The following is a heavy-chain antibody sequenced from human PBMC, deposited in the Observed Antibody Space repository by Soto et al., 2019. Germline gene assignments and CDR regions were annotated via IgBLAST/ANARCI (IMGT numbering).Heavy chain of an antibody. CDR2: IIPIFGTA. CDR3: AKVRYSSPMGYYYGMDV. Sequence: ASVKVSCKASRVAFSKFIATCVGQAPLLWLDWVGGIIPIFGTANYAQKFQGRVTITADESTSTSYMEVNNLRSEDTAVYYCAKVRYSSPMGYYYGMDVWGQGTTVTVSS. V-gene: IGHV1-69*13. CDR1: RVAFSKFI. J-gene: IGHJ6*02. D-gene: IGHD6-19*01.